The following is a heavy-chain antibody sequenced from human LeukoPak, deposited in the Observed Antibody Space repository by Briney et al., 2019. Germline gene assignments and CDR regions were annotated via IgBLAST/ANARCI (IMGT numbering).Heavy chain of an antibody. CDR1: GYIFTGYY. V-gene: IGHV1-2*02. J-gene: IGHJ5*02. D-gene: IGHD2-2*01. CDR2: INPNSGGT. Sequence: ASVKVSCKASGYIFTGYYMHWVRQAPGQGLEWMGWINPNSGGTNYAQKFQDRVTMTRDTSISTAYMELSRLRSDDTAVYYCARVGRRYQLPSYNWFDPWGQGTLVTVSS. CDR3: ARVGRRYQLPSYNWFDP.